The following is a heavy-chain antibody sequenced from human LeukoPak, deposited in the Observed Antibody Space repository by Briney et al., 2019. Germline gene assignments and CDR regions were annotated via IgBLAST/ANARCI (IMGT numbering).Heavy chain of an antibody. CDR1: GGTFSSYA. CDR2: IIPIFGTT. CDR3: ARGDYYDSSGYLIDY. J-gene: IGHJ4*02. V-gene: IGHV1-69*05. D-gene: IGHD3-22*01. Sequence: SVKVSCKASGGTFSSYAISWVRQAPGQGLEWMGRIIPIFGTTNYAQKFQGRVTITTDESTSTAYMELSSLRSEDTAVYYCARGDYYDSSGYLIDYWGQGTLVTVSS.